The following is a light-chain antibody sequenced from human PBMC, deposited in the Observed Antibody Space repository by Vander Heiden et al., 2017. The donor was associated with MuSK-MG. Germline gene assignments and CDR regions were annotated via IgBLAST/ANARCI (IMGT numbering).Light chain of an antibody. V-gene: IGKV1-5*03. Sequence: DIQMTQSPSTLSASVGDRVTITCRASQSISSWLAWYQQKPGKAPKLLIYKTSSLESGVPSRFSGSGSGTDFTLTISSLQPDDFATYYCQQDGSNPITFGGGTKVEIK. J-gene: IGKJ4*01. CDR3: QQDGSNPIT. CDR2: KTS. CDR1: QSISSW.